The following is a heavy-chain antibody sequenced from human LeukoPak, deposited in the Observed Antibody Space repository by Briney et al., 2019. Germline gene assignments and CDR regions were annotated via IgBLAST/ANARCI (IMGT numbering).Heavy chain of an antibody. D-gene: IGHD6-6*01. Sequence: ASVKVSCKASGYTFTSYYLHWVRQAPGQGLEWMGIINPSGGSTRYAQKFQGRVTMTRDMSTSTVYMELSSLRSEDTAVYYCARAGSGSSSSTYYYYMDVWGKGTTVTVSS. V-gene: IGHV1-46*01. CDR1: GYTFTSYY. CDR2: INPSGGST. J-gene: IGHJ6*03. CDR3: ARAGSGSSSSTYYYYMDV.